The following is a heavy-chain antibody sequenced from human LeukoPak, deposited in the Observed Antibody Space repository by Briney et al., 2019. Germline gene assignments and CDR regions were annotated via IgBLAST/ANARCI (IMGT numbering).Heavy chain of an antibody. V-gene: IGHV3-7*01. J-gene: IGHJ4*02. CDR3: AGGAGWSIDY. CDR2: LKQDGSEI. CDR1: GFTFSEYW. Sequence: PGGSLRLSCAASGFTFSEYWMNWVRQAPGKGLEWVAILKQDGSEILYVDSVKGRFTISRDNAKNSLYLQMNSLRAEDTAVYYCAGGAGWSIDYWGQGTLVTVSS. D-gene: IGHD2-15*01.